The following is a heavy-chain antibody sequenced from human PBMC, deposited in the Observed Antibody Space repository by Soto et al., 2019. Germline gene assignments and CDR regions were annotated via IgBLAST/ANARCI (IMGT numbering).Heavy chain of an antibody. J-gene: IGHJ6*02. CDR3: ARQPTRGYDCYYYGMDV. D-gene: IGHD2-2*01. CDR2: IYPGDSDT. Sequence: GESLKISCKGSGYSFTSYWIGWVRQMPGKGLEWMGIIYPGDSDTRYSPSFQGQVTISADKSISTAYLQWSSLKASDTAMYYCARQPTRGYDCYYYGMDVWGQGTTVTVSS. CDR1: GYSFTSYW. V-gene: IGHV5-51*01.